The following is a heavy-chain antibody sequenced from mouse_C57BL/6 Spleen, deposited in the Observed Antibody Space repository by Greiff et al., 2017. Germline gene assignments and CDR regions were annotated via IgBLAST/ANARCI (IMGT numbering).Heavy chain of an antibody. D-gene: IGHD2-5*01. V-gene: IGHV14-4*01. CDR1: GFHIKDDY. CDR2: IDPENGDP. J-gene: IGHJ3*01. Sequence: EVQLQQPGAELVRPGASVKLSCTASGFHIKDDYMHWVKPRPEQGLEWIGWIDPENGDPEYAAKFQGKATITADTSSNTAYLQLSSLTSEDTAVYYCTVYYSNSAWFAYWGQGALVTVSA. CDR3: TVYYSNSAWFAY.